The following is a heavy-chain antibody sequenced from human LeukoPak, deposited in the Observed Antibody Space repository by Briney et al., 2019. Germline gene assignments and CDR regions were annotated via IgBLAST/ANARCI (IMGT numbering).Heavy chain of an antibody. CDR1: GFTFSNCG. Sequence: GGSLRLSCAASGFTFSNCGMHWVRQAPGKGLEWVAVISYDGSNKYYADSVKGRFTISRDNSKNTLYLQMNSLRAEDTAVYYCAKDLDRTVAGLLYYFDYWGQGTLVTVSS. CDR3: AKDLDRTVAGLLYYFDY. V-gene: IGHV3-30*18. D-gene: IGHD6-19*01. CDR2: ISYDGSNK. J-gene: IGHJ4*02.